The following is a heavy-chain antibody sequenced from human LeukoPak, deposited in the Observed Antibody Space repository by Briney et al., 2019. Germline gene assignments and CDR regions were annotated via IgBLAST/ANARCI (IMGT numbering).Heavy chain of an antibody. CDR3: AKRGVVIRVILVGFHKEAYCFDS. V-gene: IGHV3-23*01. Sequence: GGSLRPSCAVSGITLSNYGMSWVRQAPGKGLEWVAGISDSGGRTNYADSVKGRFTISRDNPKNTLYLQMNSLRAEDTAVYFCAKRGVVIRVILVGFHKEAYCFDSWGQGALVTVSS. J-gene: IGHJ4*02. CDR2: ISDSGGRT. CDR1: GITLSNYG. D-gene: IGHD3-22*01.